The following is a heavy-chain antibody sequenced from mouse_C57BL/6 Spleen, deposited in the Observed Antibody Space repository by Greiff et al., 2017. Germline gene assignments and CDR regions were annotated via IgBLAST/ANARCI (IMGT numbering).Heavy chain of an antibody. CDR3: TREGGLRRGYWYFDV. CDR1: GYTFTDYE. Sequence: VQLQQSGAELVRPGASVTLSCKASGYTFTDYEMHWVKQTPVHGLEWIGAIDPETGGTAYNQKFKGKAILTAEKSSSTAYMELRSLTSEDSAVYYWTREGGLRRGYWYFDVWGTGTTVTVSS. CDR2: IDPETGGT. J-gene: IGHJ1*03. V-gene: IGHV1-15*01. D-gene: IGHD2-4*01.